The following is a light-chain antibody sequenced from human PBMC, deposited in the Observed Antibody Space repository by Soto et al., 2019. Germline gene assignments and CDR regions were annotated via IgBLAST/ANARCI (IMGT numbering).Light chain of an antibody. Sequence: SALTQPASVSGSPGQSITLSCTGTSSDVGGYNYVSWYQQHPGKAPKLIIYEVNNRPSGVSNRFSGSKSGNTASLTISGLQAEDEADYYCTSYTSSSTLVVFGGGTKLTVL. V-gene: IGLV2-14*01. J-gene: IGLJ2*01. CDR3: TSYTSSSTLVV. CDR2: EVN. CDR1: SSDVGGYNY.